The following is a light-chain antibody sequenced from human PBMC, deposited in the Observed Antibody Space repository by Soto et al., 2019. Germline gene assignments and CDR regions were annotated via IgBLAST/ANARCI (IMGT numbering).Light chain of an antibody. CDR3: SSYRSSNPLL. J-gene: IGLJ2*01. V-gene: IGLV2-14*01. CDR1: SSDVGDYDY. CDR2: EVS. Sequence: QSVLTQPASVSGSPGQSITISCTGTSSDVGDYDYVSWYQQYAGKTPKMMIYEVSNRPSGVSNRFAGAKSGNTASLTISGLQAEDEADYYCSSYRSSNPLLFVGGTKLTVL.